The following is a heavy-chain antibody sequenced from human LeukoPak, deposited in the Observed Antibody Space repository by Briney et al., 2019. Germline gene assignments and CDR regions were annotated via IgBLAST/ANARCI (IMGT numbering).Heavy chain of an antibody. V-gene: IGHV3-53*01. Sequence: GGSLRLSCVASGFTLRVNYMTWIRQTPGRGLEWVSVIYSDGTTKYADSAKGRFTISRDNSKSMVYLQMDRLRAEDTAVYYCARCKGGWSDHFYGMDVWGQGTTVTVSS. CDR3: ARCKGGWSDHFYGMDV. CDR2: IYSDGTT. D-gene: IGHD6-19*01. CDR1: GFTLRVNY. J-gene: IGHJ6*02.